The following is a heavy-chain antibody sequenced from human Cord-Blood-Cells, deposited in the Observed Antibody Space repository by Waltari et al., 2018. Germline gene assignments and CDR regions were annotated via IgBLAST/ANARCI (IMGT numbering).Heavy chain of an antibody. CDR3: ARVGYCSSTSCYTGRWYFDL. CDR2: IHHSGST. CDR1: GGYFSGYY. Sequence: QVQLQQWGAGLLKPSETLSLTCAVYGGYFSGYYWSWLRQPPGKGLEWIGEIHHSGSTNYNPSLKSRVTISVDTSKNQFSLKLSSVTAADTAVYYCARVGYCSSTSCYTGRWYFDLWGRGTLVTVSS. J-gene: IGHJ2*01. D-gene: IGHD2-2*02. V-gene: IGHV4-34*01.